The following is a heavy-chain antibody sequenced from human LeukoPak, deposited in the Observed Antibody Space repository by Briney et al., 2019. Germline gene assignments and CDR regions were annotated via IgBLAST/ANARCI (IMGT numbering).Heavy chain of an antibody. D-gene: IGHD5-18*01. Sequence: SVKVSCKTSGGTFSSSAITWVRQAPGQGLEWMGRIIPVLNITSYAQKFQGRVTITADTSTSTVYMELSSLRSEGTAVYYCARDQGLTAPPPYGSDVWGQGTTVIVSS. V-gene: IGHV1-69*04. CDR2: IIPVLNIT. J-gene: IGHJ6*02. CDR3: ARDQGLTAPPPYGSDV. CDR1: GGTFSSSA.